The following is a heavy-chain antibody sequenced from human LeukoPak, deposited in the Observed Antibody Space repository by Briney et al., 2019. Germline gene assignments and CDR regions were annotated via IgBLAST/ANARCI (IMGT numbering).Heavy chain of an antibody. V-gene: IGHV3-53*01. CDR2: IYSGGAT. CDR3: ARVPGYS. CDR1: GFDVGRNY. Sequence: GGSLRLSCAASGFDVGRNYMTCVRQAPGKGLEWVSFIYSGGATYYADSVRGRFTISRDSSKNTLYLQMNSLRVEDTAVYYCARVPGYSWGQGTLVTVSS. D-gene: IGHD6-13*01. J-gene: IGHJ4*02.